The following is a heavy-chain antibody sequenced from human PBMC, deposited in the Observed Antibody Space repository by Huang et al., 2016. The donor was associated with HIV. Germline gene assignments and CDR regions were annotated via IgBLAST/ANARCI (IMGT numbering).Heavy chain of an antibody. Sequence: QLQLQESGPGLVQPSETLSPTCTVSGGSISSSSYSGAWIRQPPGKGLEFIGSISYSGITDYPPSHKSRVTIAVDTSKHRFSLKRSSVAAADTAEYYCGRLSIGATFGFDIWGQGTMVTVSS. CDR1: GGSISSSSYS. CDR2: ISYSGIT. J-gene: IGHJ3*02. V-gene: IGHV4-39*01. D-gene: IGHD3-10*01. CDR3: GRLSIGATFGFDI.